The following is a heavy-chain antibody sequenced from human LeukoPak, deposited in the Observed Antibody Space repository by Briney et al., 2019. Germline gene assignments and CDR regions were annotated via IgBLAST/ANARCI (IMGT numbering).Heavy chain of an antibody. J-gene: IGHJ4*02. V-gene: IGHV3-21*01. D-gene: IGHD5-18*01. Sequence: GGSLRLSCAASGFTFSSYSMNWVRQAPGKGLEWVSSISSSSSYIYYADSVKGRFTISRDNAKNSVYLQMNSLRVEDTAVYYCVRGRYNYGYIFDYWGQGTLVTVSS. CDR3: VRGRYNYGYIFDY. CDR2: ISSSSSYI. CDR1: GFTFSSYS.